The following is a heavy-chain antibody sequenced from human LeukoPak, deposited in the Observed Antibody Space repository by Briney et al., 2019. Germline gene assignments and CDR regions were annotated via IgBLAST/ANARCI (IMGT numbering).Heavy chain of an antibody. J-gene: IGHJ3*02. D-gene: IGHD5-24*01. Sequence: GGALEIFCKGSGYRFTSYWIDGVRQMPGKGVEGMGIIYSGESDATYTPSFQGQVTISSDKSISTAYLQWSSLKASDTAIYYCSRKPSLASTTTVDIWGQGTMVTVSS. V-gene: IGHV5-51*01. CDR2: IYSGESDA. CDR3: SRKPSLASTTTVDI. CDR1: GYRFTSYW.